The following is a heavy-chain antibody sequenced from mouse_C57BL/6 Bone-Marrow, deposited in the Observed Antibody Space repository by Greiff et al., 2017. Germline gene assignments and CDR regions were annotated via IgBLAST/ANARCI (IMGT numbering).Heavy chain of an antibody. CDR3: AREVYYYGKGY. D-gene: IGHD1-1*01. CDR2: IDPSDSYT. J-gene: IGHJ2*01. Sequence: QVQLQQSGAELVMPGASVKLSCKASGYTFTSYWMHWVKQRPGQGLEWIGEIDPSDSYTNYNQKFKGKSTLTVDKSSSTAYMQLSSLTSEDSAVYYCAREVYYYGKGYWGQGTTLTVSS. V-gene: IGHV1-69*01. CDR1: GYTFTSYW.